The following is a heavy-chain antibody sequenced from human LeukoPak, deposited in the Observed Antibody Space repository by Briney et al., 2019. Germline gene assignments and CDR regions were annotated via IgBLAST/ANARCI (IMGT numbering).Heavy chain of an antibody. J-gene: IGHJ6*03. CDR3: ARGDNWNSYYYYYTHV. Sequence: PGGSLRLSCAASGFAFSAYSMNWVRQAPGKGLEWVSYISSSSSSTYYTDSVKGRFIISRDNAENSLYLQMNSLRAEDTAVYYCARGDNWNSYYYYYTHVWGKGTTVTVSS. V-gene: IGHV3-48*04. D-gene: IGHD1-7*01. CDR1: GFAFSAYS. CDR2: ISSSSSST.